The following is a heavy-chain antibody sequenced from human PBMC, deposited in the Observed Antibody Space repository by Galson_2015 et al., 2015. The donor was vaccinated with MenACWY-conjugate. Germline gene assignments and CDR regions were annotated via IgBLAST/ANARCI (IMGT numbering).Heavy chain of an antibody. CDR1: GYSFTSYW. CDR2: IYPDDSDT. V-gene: IGHV5-51*01. J-gene: IGHJ4*02. CDR3: ARHLTAAGYFDY. D-gene: IGHD6-13*01. Sequence: QSGAEVKKPGESLKISCKGSGYSFTSYWIAWVRQMPGKGLEWMGIIYPDDSDTRYSPSFQDQVTISADKSTSTAYLQWSSLKASDTAMYYCARHLTAAGYFDYWGQGTLATVSS.